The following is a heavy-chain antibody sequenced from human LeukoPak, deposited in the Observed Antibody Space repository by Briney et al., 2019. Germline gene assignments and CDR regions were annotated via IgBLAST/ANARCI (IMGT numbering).Heavy chain of an antibody. V-gene: IGHV4-38-2*02. Sequence: PSETLPLTCSVSGFSISSGYYWGWIRQPPGKGLEWIGSIYHSGSTSYNPSLKSRVTISVDTSKNQFSLKLSSVTAADTAVYYCARAISYYDSSGIFDPWGQGTLVTVSS. CDR2: IYHSGST. CDR1: GFSISSGYY. CDR3: ARAISYYDSSGIFDP. D-gene: IGHD3-22*01. J-gene: IGHJ5*02.